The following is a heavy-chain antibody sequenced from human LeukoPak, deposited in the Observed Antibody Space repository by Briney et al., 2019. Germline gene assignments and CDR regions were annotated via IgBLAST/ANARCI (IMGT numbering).Heavy chain of an antibody. Sequence: SGGSLRLSCAASGFSVSDSFMSWVRQVPGKGLELVSVIYAGSTTNYADSVKGRFTISRDNSKNTLYLQMNDLRAEDTALYYCAREWANQRQRRDYWGQGTPVTVSS. CDR2: IYAGSTT. V-gene: IGHV3-53*01. D-gene: IGHD6-25*01. CDR3: AREWANQRQRRDY. CDR1: GFSVSDSF. J-gene: IGHJ4*02.